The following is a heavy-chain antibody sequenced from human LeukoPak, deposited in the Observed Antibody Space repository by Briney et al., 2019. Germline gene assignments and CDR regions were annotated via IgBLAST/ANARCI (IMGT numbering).Heavy chain of an antibody. Sequence: SETLSLTCGVDGGPVSGYYWSWIRQPPGKGLEWIGEINHRGSTNYNPSLKSRITISIDTSKNQFSLKLSSVTAADTAVYYCAKSGNDRYFDYWGQGTLVTVSS. D-gene: IGHD1-1*01. CDR3: AKSGNDRYFDY. CDR2: INHRGST. J-gene: IGHJ4*02. CDR1: GGPVSGYY. V-gene: IGHV4-34*01.